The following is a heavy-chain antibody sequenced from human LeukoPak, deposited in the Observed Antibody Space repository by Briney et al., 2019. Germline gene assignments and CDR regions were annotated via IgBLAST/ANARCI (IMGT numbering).Heavy chain of an antibody. CDR2: ISCSSNTI. Sequence: GGSLRLSCAASGFIFSSYSVNWVRQAPGKGLEWISYISCSSNTIYYADSVKGRFTISRDNAKNSLYLQMNSLRAEDTAVYYCARSPALRFLEWLSRGFDHWGQGILVSVSS. J-gene: IGHJ4*02. CDR1: GFIFSSYS. V-gene: IGHV3-48*01. D-gene: IGHD3-3*01. CDR3: ARSPALRFLEWLSRGFDH.